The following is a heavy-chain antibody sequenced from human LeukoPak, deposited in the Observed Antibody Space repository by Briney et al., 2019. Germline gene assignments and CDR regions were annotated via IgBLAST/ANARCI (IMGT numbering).Heavy chain of an antibody. CDR1: GFTFSSYA. J-gene: IGHJ4*02. V-gene: IGHV3-74*01. D-gene: IGHD4-23*01. CDR3: VRGNDYGGPHY. CDR2: IDRDGSRI. Sequence: PGGSPRLSCAASGFTFSSYAMSWVRQAPGKGLVWVSRIDRDGSRINYADSVKGRFTISRDNGKNTLFLQMNSLRAEDAAVYYCVRGNDYGGPHYWGQGTLVTVSS.